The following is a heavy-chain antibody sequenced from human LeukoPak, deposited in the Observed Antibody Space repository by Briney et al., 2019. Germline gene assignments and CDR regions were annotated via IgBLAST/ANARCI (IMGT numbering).Heavy chain of an antibody. J-gene: IGHJ4*02. Sequence: GRSLRLSCTASGFTFDDYAMHWVRHAPGKGLGWVSGISWNSGSIDYAGSVRGRFTISRDNANNSLFLHMSSLSAEDTALYYCAKGTGKYWTYFDNWGQGTLVTVSS. D-gene: IGHD1-1*01. CDR1: GFTFDDYA. CDR3: AKGTGKYWTYFDN. V-gene: IGHV3-9*01. CDR2: ISWNSGSI.